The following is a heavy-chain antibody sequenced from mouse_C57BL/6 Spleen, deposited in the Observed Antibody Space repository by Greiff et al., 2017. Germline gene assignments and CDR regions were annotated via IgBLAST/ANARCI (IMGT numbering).Heavy chain of an antibody. CDR1: GYTFTSYG. CDR3: ARSYGSSPSYWYFDV. Sequence: QVQLKESGAELARPGASVKLSCKASGYTFTSYGISWVKQRTGQGLEWIGEIYPRSGNTYYNEKFKGKATLTADKSSSTAYMELRSLTSEDSAVYFCARSYGSSPSYWYFDVWGTGTTGTVSS. V-gene: IGHV1-81*01. J-gene: IGHJ1*03. CDR2: IYPRSGNT. D-gene: IGHD1-1*01.